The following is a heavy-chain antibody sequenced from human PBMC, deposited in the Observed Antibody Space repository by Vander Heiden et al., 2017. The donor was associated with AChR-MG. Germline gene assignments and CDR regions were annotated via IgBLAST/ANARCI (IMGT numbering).Heavy chain of an antibody. Sequence: QVQLVQSGAEVKKPGSSVKVSCKDSRGTFSSYAISWVRQAPGQGLEWMGGIIPIFGTANYAQKFQGRVTITADKSTSTAYMELSSLRSEDTAVYYCARDGGTYYDFWSGYQYYYYYYMDVWGKGTTVTVSS. J-gene: IGHJ6*03. CDR2: IIPIFGTA. D-gene: IGHD3-3*01. CDR1: RGTFSSYA. V-gene: IGHV1-69*06. CDR3: ARDGGTYYDFWSGYQYYYYYYMDV.